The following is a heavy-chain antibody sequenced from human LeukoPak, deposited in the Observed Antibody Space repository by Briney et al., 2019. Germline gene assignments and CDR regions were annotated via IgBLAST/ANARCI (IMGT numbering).Heavy chain of an antibody. V-gene: IGHV4-4*07. Sequence: TPSETLSLTCTVSGGSISSYYWSWIRQPAGKGLEWIGRIYTSGSTNYNPSLKSRVTMSVDTSKNQFSLKLSSVTAADTAVYYCARDYYDSNGYQVFDYWGQGTLVTVSS. CDR2: IYTSGST. D-gene: IGHD3-22*01. J-gene: IGHJ4*02. CDR3: ARDYYDSNGYQVFDY. CDR1: GGSISSYY.